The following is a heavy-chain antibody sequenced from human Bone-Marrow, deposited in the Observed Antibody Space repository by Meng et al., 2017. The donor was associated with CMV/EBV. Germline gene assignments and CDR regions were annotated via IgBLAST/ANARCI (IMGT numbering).Heavy chain of an antibody. CDR3: ARDPTVAPPGAFDI. V-gene: IGHV4-59*01. D-gene: IGHD4-23*01. Sequence: SETLSLTCTVSGGSISSYYWSWIRQPPGKGLEWIGYIYYSGSTNYNPSLKSRVTISVDTSKNQFSLKLSSVTAADTAVYYCARDPTVAPPGAFDIWGQGTRVTVSS. CDR2: IYYSGST. CDR1: GGSISSYY. J-gene: IGHJ3*02.